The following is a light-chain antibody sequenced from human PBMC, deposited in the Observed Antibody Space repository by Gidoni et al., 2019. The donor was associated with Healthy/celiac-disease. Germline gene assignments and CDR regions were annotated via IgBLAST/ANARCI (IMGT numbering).Light chain of an antibody. Sequence: EIVLTQPPATLSLSPGERATLSCRASQSVSSYLAWYQQKPGQAPSRLIYDASNRATGIPARFSGSGSGTDFTLTISSLEPEDFAVYYCQQRSNWPFTFGPXTKVDIK. CDR2: DAS. CDR1: QSVSSY. V-gene: IGKV3-11*01. J-gene: IGKJ3*01. CDR3: QQRSNWPFT.